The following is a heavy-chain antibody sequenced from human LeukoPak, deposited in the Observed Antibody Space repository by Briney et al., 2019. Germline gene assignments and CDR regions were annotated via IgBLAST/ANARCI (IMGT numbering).Heavy chain of an antibody. V-gene: IGHV3-21*01. J-gene: IGHJ4*02. CDR2: ISSSGNHI. Sequence: GGSLRLSCVVSGFVFTDYRMNWVRQAPGKGLEWVSSISSSGNHIDYADSEKGRFTISRDKAKNSLYLQMDSLRAEDTAFYYCTRAWADYLFDHWGQGTLVTVSS. D-gene: IGHD4-11*01. CDR3: TRAWADYLFDH. CDR1: GFVFTDYR.